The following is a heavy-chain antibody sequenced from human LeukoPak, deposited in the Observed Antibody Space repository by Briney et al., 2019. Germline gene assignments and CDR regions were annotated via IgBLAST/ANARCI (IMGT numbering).Heavy chain of an antibody. CDR2: IRYDGTNK. CDR1: GFTFSSYG. J-gene: IGHJ4*02. Sequence: GGSLRLSCAASGFTFSSYGMHWVRQAPGKGLVWVAFIRYDGTNKTYAESVKGRFTMSRENSKNKLYLHMTSLRAEDTAAHYYEKDRWVVRGFGIAYGGRGPLVTV. D-gene: IGHD3-10*01. V-gene: IGHV3-30*02. CDR3: EKDRWVVRGFGIAY.